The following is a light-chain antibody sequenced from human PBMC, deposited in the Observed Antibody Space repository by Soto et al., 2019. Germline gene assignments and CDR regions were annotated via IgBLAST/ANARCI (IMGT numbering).Light chain of an antibody. CDR3: QQYRGT. J-gene: IGKJ2*01. V-gene: IGKV1-5*03. CDR2: QAS. CDR1: EDIINW. Sequence: DVQMTQSPSTLSASVGDRVTITCRASEDIINWLAWYQQKPGKAPKLLIYQASSLDSGVPSRFSGSGSGTEFTLTISSLQPDDFATYYCQQYRGTFGQGTKLEIK.